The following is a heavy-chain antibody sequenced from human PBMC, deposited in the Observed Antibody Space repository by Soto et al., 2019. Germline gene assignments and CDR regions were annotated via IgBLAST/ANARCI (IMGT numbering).Heavy chain of an antibody. D-gene: IGHD6-19*01. J-gene: IGHJ6*02. CDR2: ISGYNGNT. CDR3: SRFIMVGGWSAPNYYHGMDV. V-gene: IGHV1-18*01. CDR1: GYTFSNYG. Sequence: QVQLVQSGAEVKKPGASVTVSCKTSGYTFSNYGINWVRQAPGQGLEWMGWISGYNGNTNYAQTVQGRVTMTTDTSTGTVYMEPRSLKSDDTGLYHCSRFIMVGGWSAPNYYHGMDVWGQGPTVTVSS.